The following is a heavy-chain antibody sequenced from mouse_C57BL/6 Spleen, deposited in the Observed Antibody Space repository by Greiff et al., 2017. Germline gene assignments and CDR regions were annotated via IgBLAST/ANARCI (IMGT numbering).Heavy chain of an antibody. D-gene: IGHD2-4*01. J-gene: IGHJ3*01. CDR3: TYYDYDDPCAW. Sequence: QVQLQQPGAELVKPGASVKLSCKASGYTFTSYWMHWVKQRPGQGLEWIGMIHPNSGSTNYNEKFKSKATLTVEKSSSTAYMQLSSLTSEDSAVYYCTYYDYDDPCAWWGQGTLVTVSA. V-gene: IGHV1-64*01. CDR1: GYTFTSYW. CDR2: IHPNSGST.